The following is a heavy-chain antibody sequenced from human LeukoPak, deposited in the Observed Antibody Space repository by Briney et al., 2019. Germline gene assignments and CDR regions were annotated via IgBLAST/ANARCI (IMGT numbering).Heavy chain of an antibody. CDR2: IYSGGST. V-gene: IGHV3-53*01. Sequence: GGSLRLSCAASGFTVSSNYMSWVRQAPGKGLEWVSVIYSGGSTYYADSVKGRFTISRDNSKNTLYLQMNSLRAEDTAVYYCARDPRGYCSSTSCYTEAFDIWGQGTMVTVSS. D-gene: IGHD2-2*02. CDR1: GFTVSSNY. J-gene: IGHJ3*02. CDR3: ARDPRGYCSSTSCYTEAFDI.